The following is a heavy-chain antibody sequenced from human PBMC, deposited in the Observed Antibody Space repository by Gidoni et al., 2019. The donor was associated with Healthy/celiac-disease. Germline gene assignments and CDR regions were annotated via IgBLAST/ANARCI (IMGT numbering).Heavy chain of an antibody. V-gene: IGHV4-59*01. J-gene: IGHJ2*01. CDR2: IYYSGST. D-gene: IGHD2-2*02. CDR1: GGSISSYY. Sequence: QVQLQESGPGLVKPSETLSRTCTVSGGSISSYYWSWIRQPPGKGLEWIGYIYYSGSTNYHPSLTRRVTISVDTSKNQFSLKLSSVTAADPAVYYCARENVGYCSSTSCYTRPIYWYFDLWGRGTLVTVSS. CDR3: ARENVGYCSSTSCYTRPIYWYFDL.